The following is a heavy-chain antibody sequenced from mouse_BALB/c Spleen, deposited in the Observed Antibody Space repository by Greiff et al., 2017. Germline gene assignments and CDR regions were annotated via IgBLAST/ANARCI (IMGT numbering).Heavy chain of an antibody. CDR2: IYPGDGDT. D-gene: IGHD2-2*01. CDR1: GYTFTSYW. CDR3: AREGMDGYDVGFAY. Sequence: VQLQQSGAELARPGASVKLSCKASGYTFTSYWMQWVKQRPGQGLEWIGAIYPGDGDTRYTQKFKGKATLTADKSSSTAYMQLSSLASEDSAVYYCAREGMDGYDVGFAYWGQGTLVTVSA. J-gene: IGHJ3*01. V-gene: IGHV1-87*01.